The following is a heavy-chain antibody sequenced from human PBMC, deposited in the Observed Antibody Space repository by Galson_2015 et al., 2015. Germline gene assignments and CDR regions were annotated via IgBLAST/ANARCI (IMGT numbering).Heavy chain of an antibody. CDR1: GGSISNFF. J-gene: IGHJ6*03. Sequence: SETLSLTCSVSGGSISNFFWSWIRQPPGKGLEWIGYTYYTGSTNYDASLKSRVTISVDTSKNQFSLKVRSVTAADTAVYYCAGAREGFPYLDVWGNGTTVTVSS. V-gene: IGHV4-59*01. D-gene: IGHD1-26*01. CDR3: AGAREGFPYLDV. CDR2: TYYTGST.